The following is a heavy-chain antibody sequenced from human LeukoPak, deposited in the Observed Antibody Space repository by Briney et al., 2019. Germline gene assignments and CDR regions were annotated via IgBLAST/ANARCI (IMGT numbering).Heavy chain of an antibody. CDR3: ASPPQDSSGNWGWYFDF. J-gene: IGHJ2*01. V-gene: IGHV4-39*01. Sequence: SETLSPTCTVSGGFISSSPYYWGWIRQPPGKGLEWIGSISHTGSTFYDPSLRSRVTISVDTSKNQFSLKLRFVTAADTAVYYCASPPQDSSGNWGWYFDFWGRGTLVTVSS. D-gene: IGHD3-22*01. CDR2: ISHTGST. CDR1: GGFISSSPYY.